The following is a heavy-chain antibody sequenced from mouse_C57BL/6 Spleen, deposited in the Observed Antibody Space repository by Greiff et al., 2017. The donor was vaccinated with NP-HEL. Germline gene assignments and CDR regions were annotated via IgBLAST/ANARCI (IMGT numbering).Heavy chain of an antibody. J-gene: IGHJ1*03. CDR2: IYPRDGST. D-gene: IGHD1-1*01. CDR3: ARSPYYCGSSYWYFDV. V-gene: IGHV1-85*01. CDR1: GYTFTSYD. Sequence: VQLVESGPELVKPGASVKLSCKASGYTFTSYDINWVKQRPGQGLEWIGWIYPRDGSTKYNEKLKGKATLTVDTSSSTAYMELHSLTSEDSEVYFCARSPYYCGSSYWYFDVWGTGTTVTVSS.